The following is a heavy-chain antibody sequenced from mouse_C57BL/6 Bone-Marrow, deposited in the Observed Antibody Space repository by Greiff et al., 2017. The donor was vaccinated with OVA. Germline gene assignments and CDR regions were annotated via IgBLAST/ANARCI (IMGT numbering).Heavy chain of an antibody. Sequence: EVKLVESEGGLVQPGSSMKLSCTASGFTFSDYYMVWVRQVPEKGLEWVANINYDGSSTYYLDSLKSRFIISRDNAKNILYLQMSSLKSEDTATYYCAREWGYYGSKGGYAMDYWGQGTSVTVSS. CDR3: AREWGYYGSKGGYAMDY. J-gene: IGHJ4*01. D-gene: IGHD1-1*01. CDR2: INYDGSST. V-gene: IGHV5-16*01. CDR1: GFTFSDYY.